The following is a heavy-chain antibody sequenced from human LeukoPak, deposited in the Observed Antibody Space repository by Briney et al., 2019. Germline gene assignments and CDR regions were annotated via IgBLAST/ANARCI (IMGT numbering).Heavy chain of an antibody. CDR1: GFTFSSYW. CDR2: INIDGSST. V-gene: IGHV3-74*01. J-gene: IGHJ5*02. CDR3: ARACYSGSGSYCS. D-gene: IGHD3-10*01. Sequence: GGSLRLSCAASGFTFSSYWMHWVRQVPGKGVVWVSRINIDGSSTNYADSMKGRFTISRDNAKNTLYLQMNSLRAEDTAVYYCARACYSGSGSYCSWGQGTLVTVSS.